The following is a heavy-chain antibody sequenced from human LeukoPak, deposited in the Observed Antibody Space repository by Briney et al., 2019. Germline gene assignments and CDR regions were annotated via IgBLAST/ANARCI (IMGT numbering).Heavy chain of an antibody. D-gene: IGHD6-19*01. CDR1: GGSISSYY. J-gene: IGHJ4*02. CDR3: ARGWSPVGFTRSLGY. V-gene: IGHV4-59*08. Sequence: PSETLSLTCTVSGGSISSYYWSWIRQPPGKGLEWIGYIYYSGSTNYNPSLKSRVTISVDTSKNQFSLKLSSVTAADTAVYYCARGWSPVGFTRSLGYWGQGTLVTVSS. CDR2: IYYSGST.